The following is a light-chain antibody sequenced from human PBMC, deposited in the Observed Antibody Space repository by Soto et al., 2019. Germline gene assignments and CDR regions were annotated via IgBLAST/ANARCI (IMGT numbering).Light chain of an antibody. CDR3: SSYTRSSTVI. CDR1: SSDVGGYNY. Sequence: QSVLTQPASVSGSPGQSITISCTGTSSDVGGYNYVSWYQQHPGKVPKLMIYAVSNRPSGVSNRFSGSKSGNTASLTISGLQADDEADYYCSSYTRSSTVIFGGGTKVTVL. V-gene: IGLV2-14*01. CDR2: AVS. J-gene: IGLJ2*01.